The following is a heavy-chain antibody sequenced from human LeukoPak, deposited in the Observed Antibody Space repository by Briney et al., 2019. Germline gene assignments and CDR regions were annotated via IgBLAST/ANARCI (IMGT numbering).Heavy chain of an antibody. V-gene: IGHV4-39*07. CDR1: GGSISSSSYY. D-gene: IGHD1-1*01. Sequence: SETLSLTCTVSGGSISSSSYYWGWIRQPPGKGLEWIGSIYYSGSTYYNPSLKSRVTISVDTSKNQFSLKLSSVTAADTAVYYCARGRYGREGDYWGQGTLVTVSS. J-gene: IGHJ4*02. CDR2: IYYSGST. CDR3: ARGRYGREGDY.